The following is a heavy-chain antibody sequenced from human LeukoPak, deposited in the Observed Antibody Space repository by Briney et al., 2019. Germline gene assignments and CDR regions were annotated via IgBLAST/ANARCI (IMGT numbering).Heavy chain of an antibody. D-gene: IGHD1-1*01. CDR2: INPNSGGT. J-gene: IGHJ4*02. V-gene: IGHV1-2*02. CDR3: AREQLRSLLADY. CDR1: GYTLSNYD. Sequence: ASVKVSCKASGYTLSNYDISWVRQAPGQGLEWMGWINPNSGGTNYAQKFQGRVTMTRDTSINTAYMELRRLRSDDTAVYYCAREQLRSLLADYWGQGTLVTVSS.